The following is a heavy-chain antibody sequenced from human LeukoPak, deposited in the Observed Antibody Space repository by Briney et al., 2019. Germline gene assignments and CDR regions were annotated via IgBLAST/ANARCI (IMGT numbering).Heavy chain of an antibody. CDR1: GGSISSGGYY. Sequence: SSETLSLTCTVSGGSISSGGYYWSWIRQHPGKGLEWIGYIYYSGSTYYNPSLKSRVTISVDTSKNQFSLKLSSVTAADTVVYYCARGYYDFWSGHQYYFDYWGQGTLVTVSS. CDR3: ARGYYDFWSGHQYYFDY. J-gene: IGHJ4*02. CDR2: IYYSGST. V-gene: IGHV4-31*03. D-gene: IGHD3-3*01.